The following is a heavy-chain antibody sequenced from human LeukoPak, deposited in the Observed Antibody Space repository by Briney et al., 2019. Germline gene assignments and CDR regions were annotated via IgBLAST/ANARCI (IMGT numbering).Heavy chain of an antibody. Sequence: GGSLRLSCAASGFTFSNAWMSWVPQAPGKGLEWVSAISNSGDTTYYADSVKGRFTISRDNSKNTLYLQLNSLRAEDTAVYYCAKDRGYWGQGTLVTVSS. J-gene: IGHJ4*02. CDR2: ISNSGDTT. CDR1: GFTFSNAW. CDR3: AKDRGY. V-gene: IGHV3-23*01.